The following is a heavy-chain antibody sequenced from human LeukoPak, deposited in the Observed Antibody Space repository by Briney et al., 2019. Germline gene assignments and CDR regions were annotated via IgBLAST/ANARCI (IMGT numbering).Heavy chain of an antibody. J-gene: IGHJ3*02. CDR2: IYSGGST. D-gene: IGHD3-22*01. Sequence: GGSLRLSCAASGFTVSSNYMSWVRQAPGKGLEWVSVIYSGGSTYYADSVKGRFTISRDNSKNTLYLQMNSLRAEDTAVYYCATVWIDSSGYYQSGGDAFDIWGQGTMVTVSS. CDR1: GFTVSSNY. V-gene: IGHV3-53*01. CDR3: ATVWIDSSGYYQSGGDAFDI.